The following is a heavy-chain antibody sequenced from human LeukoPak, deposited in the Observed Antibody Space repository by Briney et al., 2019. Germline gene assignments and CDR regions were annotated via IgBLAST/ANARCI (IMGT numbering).Heavy chain of an antibody. J-gene: IGHJ4*02. CDR3: ARPSNEGQWLVGQGVDY. CDR2: ISPSGDIT. Sequence: GGSLRLSCAASGFIFSSHGMNWVRQAPGKGLEWVSGISPSGDITYYADSVKGRFTISRDNAKNSLYLQMNSLRVEDTAVYYCARPSNEGQWLVGQGVDYWGQGTLVTVSS. CDR1: GFIFSSHG. D-gene: IGHD6-19*01. V-gene: IGHV3-23*01.